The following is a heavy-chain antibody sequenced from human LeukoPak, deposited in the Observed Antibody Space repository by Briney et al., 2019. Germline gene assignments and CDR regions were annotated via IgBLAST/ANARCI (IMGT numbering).Heavy chain of an antibody. CDR2: INSDGSAT. CDR1: GFTFSSYW. V-gene: IGHV3-74*01. D-gene: IGHD3-10*01. Sequence: GGSLRLSCAASGFTFSSYWMHWVRQAPGKGLVWVSGINSDGSATSYVDSVKGRFTISGDNAKNTLYLQMNSLRAEDTAVYYCARGVYGSGSYSANNWGQGTLVTVSS. CDR3: ARGVYGSGSYSANN. J-gene: IGHJ4*02.